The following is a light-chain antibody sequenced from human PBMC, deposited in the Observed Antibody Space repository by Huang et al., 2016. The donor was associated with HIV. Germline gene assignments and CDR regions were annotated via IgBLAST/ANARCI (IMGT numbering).Light chain of an antibody. V-gene: IGKV4-1*01. CDR2: WAS. CDR3: HQYYSSPQT. J-gene: IGKJ1*01. CDR1: QIVFHSSNNKNY. Sequence: DIVVTQSPGSLALSLGERAAINCTSSQIVFHSSNNKNYLSWYQRKPGPSPQLLLYWASTRDFGVPDRFRGTGSGTDFTLTITSLQAEDVAVYYCHQYYSSPQTFGQGTKVEV.